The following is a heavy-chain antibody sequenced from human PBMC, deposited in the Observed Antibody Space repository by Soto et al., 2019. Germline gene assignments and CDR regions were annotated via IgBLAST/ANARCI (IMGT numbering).Heavy chain of an antibody. CDR3: ARATLHYDILTGEYYYYGMDV. CDR1: GGTFSSYA. CDR2: IIPIFGTA. Sequence: SVKVSCKASGGTFSSYAISWVRQAPGQGLEWMGGIIPIFGTANYAQKFQGRVTITAGKSTSTAYMELSSLRSEDTAVYYCARATLHYDILTGEYYYYGMDVWGQGTTVTVSS. D-gene: IGHD3-9*01. V-gene: IGHV1-69*06. J-gene: IGHJ6*02.